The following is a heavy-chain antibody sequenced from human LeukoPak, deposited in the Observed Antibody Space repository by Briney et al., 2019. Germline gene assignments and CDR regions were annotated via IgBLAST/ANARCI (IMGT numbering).Heavy chain of an antibody. Sequence: SGPTLVKPTQTLTLTSTFSGFSLSTSGVGVGWIRQPPGKALEWLALIYWNDDKRYSPSLKSRLTITKDTSKNQVVLTMTNMDPVDTATYYCAHRGIYGDPEIWGQGTLVTVSS. CDR1: GFSLSTSGVG. J-gene: IGHJ4*02. V-gene: IGHV2-5*01. D-gene: IGHD4-17*01. CDR3: AHRGIYGDPEI. CDR2: IYWNDDK.